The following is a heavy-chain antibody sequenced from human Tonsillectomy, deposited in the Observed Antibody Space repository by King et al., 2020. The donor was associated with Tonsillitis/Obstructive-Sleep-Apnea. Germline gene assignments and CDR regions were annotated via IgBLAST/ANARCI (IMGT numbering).Heavy chain of an antibody. Sequence: VQLVQSGAEVKKPGASVRISCKASGYTFTGYYVLWVRQAPGQRLEWMGRINPNTGDTNSAQKFQGRVTMTRDTSISTAYMELSRLTSDDTAVYYCARDTTTWYEIDYWGQGTLVTVSS. J-gene: IGHJ4*02. V-gene: IGHV1-2*06. CDR1: GYTFTGYY. D-gene: IGHD6-13*01. CDR3: ARDTTTWYEIDY. CDR2: INPNTGDT.